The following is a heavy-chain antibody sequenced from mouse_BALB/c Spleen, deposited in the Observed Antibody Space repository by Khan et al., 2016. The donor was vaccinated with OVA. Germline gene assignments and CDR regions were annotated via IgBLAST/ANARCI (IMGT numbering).Heavy chain of an antibody. D-gene: IGHD1-2*01. V-gene: IGHV1-77*01. CDR3: AIRNYFGYTFAY. J-gene: IGHJ3*01. CDR2: ISPGSGDT. Sequence: QVQLKESGAELARPGASVKLSCKASGYTFTDYYINWVKQRTGQGLEWIGEISPGSGDTYYNEKFKGKATLTADKSSSTAYMQLSRLQAEASAVYFCAIRNYFGYTFAYWGQGTLVTVSA. CDR1: GYTFTDYY.